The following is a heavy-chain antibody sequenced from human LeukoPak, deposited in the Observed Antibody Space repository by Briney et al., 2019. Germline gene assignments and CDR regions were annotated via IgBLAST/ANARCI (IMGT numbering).Heavy chain of an antibody. CDR1: GFTFSDYY. CDR2: ISSSGSTI. V-gene: IGHV3-11*04. Sequence: PGGSLRLSCAASGFTFSDYYMSWIRQAPGKGLEWVSYISSSGSTIYYADSVKGRFTTSRDNAKNSLYLQMNSLRAEDTAVYYCAAKYYDFWSGYYDWGQGTLVTVSS. D-gene: IGHD3-3*01. CDR3: AAKYYDFWSGYYD. J-gene: IGHJ4*02.